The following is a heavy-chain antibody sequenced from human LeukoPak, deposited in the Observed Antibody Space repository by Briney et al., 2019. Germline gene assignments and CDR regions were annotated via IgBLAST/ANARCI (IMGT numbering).Heavy chain of an antibody. D-gene: IGHD3-9*01. J-gene: IGHJ4*02. V-gene: IGHV1-18*01. Sequence: ASVKVSCKASGYTFTSYGISWVRHAPGQGLEWMGWSSAYNGNTKYAQKLQGRVTMTTDTSTSTAYMELRSLRSDDTAVYYRARDNYDILTELDYWGQGTLVTVSS. CDR2: SSAYNGNT. CDR3: ARDNYDILTELDY. CDR1: GYTFTSYG.